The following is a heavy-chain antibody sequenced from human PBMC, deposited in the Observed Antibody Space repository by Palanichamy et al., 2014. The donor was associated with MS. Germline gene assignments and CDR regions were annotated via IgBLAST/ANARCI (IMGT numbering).Heavy chain of an antibody. CDR3: ARGLEDNSWSAFDY. CDR2: INTGNGNT. V-gene: IGHV1-3*04. Sequence: QVQLVQSGAEVKKPGASVKVSCKASGYTFTSYAMYWVRQAPGQRLEWMGWINTGNGNTKYSQKFQGRVTITRDTSATTAYMEVSSLRSEDTGVYYCARGLEDNSWSAFDYWGQGTLVTVSS. D-gene: IGHD6-13*01. CDR1: GYTFTSYA. J-gene: IGHJ4*02.